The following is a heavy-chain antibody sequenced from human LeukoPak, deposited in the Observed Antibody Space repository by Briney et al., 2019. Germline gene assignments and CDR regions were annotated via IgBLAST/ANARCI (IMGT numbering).Heavy chain of an antibody. D-gene: IGHD3-22*01. CDR2: IYYSGST. CDR3: ARHYYDSSGYRN. V-gene: IGHV4-39*01. CDR1: GDSISSSSYY. J-gene: IGHJ4*02. Sequence: PSETLSLTCPVSGDSISSSSYYWGWIRQPPGKGLEWIGSIYYSGSTYYNPSLKSRATISEDTSKNQFSLKLSSVTAADTAMYYCARHYYDSSGYRNWGQGTLVTVSS.